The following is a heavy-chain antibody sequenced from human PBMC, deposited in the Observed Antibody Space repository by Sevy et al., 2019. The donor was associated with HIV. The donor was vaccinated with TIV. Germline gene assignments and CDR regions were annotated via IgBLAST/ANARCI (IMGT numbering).Heavy chain of an antibody. D-gene: IGHD2-2*01. V-gene: IGHV3-21*01. CDR3: ARGALGIVVVPAAATY. Sequence: GGSLRLSCTASGFTFSNAWMSWVRQAPGKGLEWVSSISSSSSYIYYADSVKGRFTISRDNAKNSLYLQMNSLRAEDTAVYYCARGALGIVVVPAAATYWGQGTLVTVSS. J-gene: IGHJ4*02. CDR2: ISSSSSYI. CDR1: GFTFSNAW.